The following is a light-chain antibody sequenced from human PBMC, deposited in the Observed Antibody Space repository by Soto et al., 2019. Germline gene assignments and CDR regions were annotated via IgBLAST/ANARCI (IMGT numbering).Light chain of an antibody. CDR1: TSNIGAGYA. V-gene: IGLV1-40*01. CDR3: QSYDKSTYV. J-gene: IGLJ1*01. Sequence: QSVLTQPPSVSGSPGQRVTISCTGSTSNIGAGYAVHWYQQLPGTAPKLLIYGNNNRPSGVPDRFSGSKSGTSASLAITGLQAEDEADYYCQSYDKSTYVFGTGTKLTVL. CDR2: GNN.